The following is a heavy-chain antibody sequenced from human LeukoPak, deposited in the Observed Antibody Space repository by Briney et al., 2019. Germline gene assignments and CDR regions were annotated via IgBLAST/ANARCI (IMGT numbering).Heavy chain of an antibody. J-gene: IGHJ4*02. CDR1: GFTFSRYW. Sequence: PGGSLRLSCAASGFTFSRYWMHWVRQTPGKGLVWVSRINSDGTITKYADSVKGRFTISRDNAKSTLYLQVNSLRADDTAVYYCARDMDTVMATFDYWGQGTLVTVSS. D-gene: IGHD5-18*01. CDR2: INSDGTIT. CDR3: ARDMDTVMATFDY. V-gene: IGHV3-74*03.